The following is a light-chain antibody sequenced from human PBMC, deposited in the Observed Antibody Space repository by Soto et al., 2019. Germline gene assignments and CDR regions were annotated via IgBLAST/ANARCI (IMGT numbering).Light chain of an antibody. Sequence: QSPLTQRRSVSGSPGQSVTISCTGTSSDVGGYNYVSWYRQHPGKAPKLMIYDVSQRPSGVPDRFSGSKSGNTASLTISGLQDEDEADYYCCSYAGSHFLFGGGTKLTVL. J-gene: IGLJ2*01. V-gene: IGLV2-11*01. CDR1: SSDVGGYNY. CDR3: CSYAGSHFL. CDR2: DVS.